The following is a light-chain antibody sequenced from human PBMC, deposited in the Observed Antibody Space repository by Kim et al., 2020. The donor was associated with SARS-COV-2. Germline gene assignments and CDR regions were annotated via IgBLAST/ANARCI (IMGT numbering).Light chain of an antibody. CDR3: QSFAGSAWV. V-gene: IGLV6-57*03. J-gene: IGLJ3*02. CDR2: EDN. CDR1: SGVIARDS. Sequence: GRTVTNSCTRTSGVIARDSVQCYQQRPGSAPTTVIYEDNLRPSGVPDRFSGSIDSSSNTASLTISGLETEDEADYYCQSFAGSAWVFGGGTKLTVL.